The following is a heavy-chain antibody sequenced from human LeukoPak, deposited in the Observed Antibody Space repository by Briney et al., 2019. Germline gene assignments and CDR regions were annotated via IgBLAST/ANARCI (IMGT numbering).Heavy chain of an antibody. CDR2: IHSNGNT. Sequence: PSETLSLTCTVSGASIRTYYWSWIRQPPGKGLEWIGYIHSNGNTDYSPSLKSRVTISIDTSKNQFSLRLRSVSAADTATYFCARSAYGVLEYWGQGALVIVSS. CDR1: GASIRTYY. J-gene: IGHJ4*02. D-gene: IGHD3-10*01. CDR3: ARSAYGVLEY. V-gene: IGHV4-59*01.